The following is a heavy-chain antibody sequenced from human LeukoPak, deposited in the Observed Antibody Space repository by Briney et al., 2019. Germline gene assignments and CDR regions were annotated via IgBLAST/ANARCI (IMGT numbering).Heavy chain of an antibody. D-gene: IGHD3-9*01. V-gene: IGHV1-24*01. CDR1: GYTLTELS. CDR2: FDPEDGET. CDR3: ATDYDILTGYGY. J-gene: IGHJ4*02. Sequence: ASVKVSCKVSGYTLTELSMHWVRQAPGKGLEWMGGFDPEDGETIYAQKLQGRVTMTEDTSTDTAYMELSSLRSEDTAVYYCATDYDILTGYGYWGQGTLVTVSS.